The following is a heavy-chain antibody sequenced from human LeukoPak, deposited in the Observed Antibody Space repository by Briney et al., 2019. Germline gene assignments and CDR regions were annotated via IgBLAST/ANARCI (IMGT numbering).Heavy chain of an antibody. Sequence: GGTLRLSCAASGFTFSSYGMSWIRQAPGKGLEWVSYISSSGSTIYYADSVKGRFTISRDNAKNSLYLQMNSLRAEDTAVYYCARGIDYDILTGYYRPQYYFDYWGQGTLVTVSS. D-gene: IGHD3-9*01. CDR2: ISSSGSTI. CDR1: GFTFSSYG. CDR3: ARGIDYDILTGYYRPQYYFDY. V-gene: IGHV3-48*04. J-gene: IGHJ4*02.